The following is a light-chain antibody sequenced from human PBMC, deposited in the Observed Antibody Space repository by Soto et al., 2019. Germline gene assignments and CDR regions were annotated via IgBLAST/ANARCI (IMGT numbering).Light chain of an antibody. CDR3: QQYNFFPRT. V-gene: IGKV3-20*01. CDR2: AAS. J-gene: IGKJ4*01. Sequence: EIVLTQSPGTLSFSPGERATLSCRASQHISDNYLAWYQQKPGQAPRLIMYAASNRAPGIPDRFSGSGSGTDFTLTISRLEPEDFAVYHCQQYNFFPRTFGGGTKVDIK. CDR1: QHISDNY.